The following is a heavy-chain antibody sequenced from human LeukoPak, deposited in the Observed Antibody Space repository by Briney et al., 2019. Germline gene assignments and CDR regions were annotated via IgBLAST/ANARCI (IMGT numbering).Heavy chain of an antibody. CDR2: IKSKTDGGTI. J-gene: IGHJ1*01. D-gene: IGHD3-22*01. V-gene: IGHV3-15*01. CDR1: GFTFSSYS. CDR3: TTDLSELDDSGYYAKYFHH. Sequence: GGSLRLSCAASGFTFSSYSMNWVRQAPGKGLEWVGRIKSKTDGGTIDYAAPVKGRFTISRDDSKDTLFLQMNSLKPEDTAVYYCTTDLSELDDSGYYAKYFHHWGQGTLVSVSS.